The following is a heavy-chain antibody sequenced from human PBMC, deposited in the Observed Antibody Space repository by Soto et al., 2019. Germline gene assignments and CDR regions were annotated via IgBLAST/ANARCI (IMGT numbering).Heavy chain of an antibody. J-gene: IGHJ4*02. V-gene: IGHV4-59*08. Sequence: SETLSLTCIVSGGSISNYYWSWIRQPPGKGLEWIGYIYYSGSTNYNPSLTSRVTISVDTSKNQFSLKLSSVTAADTAVYYCARHRYGYGVYYCGYWGQGPLVPVSS. CDR2: IYYSGST. CDR1: GGSISNYY. CDR3: ARHRYGYGVYYCGY. D-gene: IGHD5-18*01.